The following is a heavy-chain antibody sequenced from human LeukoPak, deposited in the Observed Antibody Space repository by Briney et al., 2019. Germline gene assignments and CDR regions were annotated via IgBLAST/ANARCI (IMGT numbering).Heavy chain of an antibody. CDR2: ISSSRSYI. CDR1: GFTFSSYS. CDR3: AKGSYQLDY. V-gene: IGHV3-21*04. J-gene: IGHJ4*02. Sequence: PGGSLRLSCAASGFTFSSYSMNWVRQAPGKGLEWVSFISSSRSYIYYADSVKGRFTISRDNAKNSLYLQMNSLRAEDTALYYCAKGSYQLDYWGQGTLVTVSS. D-gene: IGHD2-2*01.